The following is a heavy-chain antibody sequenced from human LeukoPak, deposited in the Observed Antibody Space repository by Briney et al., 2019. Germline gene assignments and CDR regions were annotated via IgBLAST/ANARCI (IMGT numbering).Heavy chain of an antibody. CDR2: INDSGTI. Sequence: SETLSLTCAVSGGSFSHYYWSWIRQSPGMGLEWIGEINDSGTINYNPSLMSRVTISLDKPKNQFSLKLSSATAADTAVYYCARRWNYGRNYYIDVWGKGATVSVSS. J-gene: IGHJ6*03. CDR3: ARRWNYGRNYYIDV. CDR1: GGSFSHYY. V-gene: IGHV4-34*01. D-gene: IGHD1-7*01.